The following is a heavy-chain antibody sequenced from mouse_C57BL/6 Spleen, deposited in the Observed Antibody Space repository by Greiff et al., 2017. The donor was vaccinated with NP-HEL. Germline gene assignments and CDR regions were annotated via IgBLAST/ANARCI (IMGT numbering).Heavy chain of an antibody. Sequence: QVQLQQPGAELVMPGASVKLSCKASGYTFTSYWMHWVKQRPGQGLEWIGEIDPSDSYTNYNQKFKGKSTLTVDKSSSTAYMQLSSLTSEDSAVYYCARRGYYGSSNEAWFAYWGQGTLVTVSA. J-gene: IGHJ3*01. CDR1: GYTFTSYW. V-gene: IGHV1-69*01. CDR3: ARRGYYGSSNEAWFAY. D-gene: IGHD1-1*01. CDR2: IDPSDSYT.